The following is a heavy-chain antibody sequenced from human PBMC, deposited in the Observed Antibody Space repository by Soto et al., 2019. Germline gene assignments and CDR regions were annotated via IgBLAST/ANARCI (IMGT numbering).Heavy chain of an antibody. Sequence: GGSLRLSCAASGFTFSSYGMSWVRQAPGKGLEWVAGISGISGRTDYADSVKGRFTISRDNSNNILYLQLNSLRAEDTAIYYCAKQRKYRAYYYPMDVWGQGATVNV. V-gene: IGHV3-23*01. D-gene: IGHD5-18*01. CDR2: ISGISGRT. J-gene: IGHJ6*02. CDR1: GFTFSSYG. CDR3: AKQRKYRAYYYPMDV.